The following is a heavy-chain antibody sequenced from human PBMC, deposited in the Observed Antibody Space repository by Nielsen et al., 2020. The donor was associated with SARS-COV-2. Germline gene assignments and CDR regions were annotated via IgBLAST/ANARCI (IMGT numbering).Heavy chain of an antibody. CDR2: ISSSSSTI. CDR3: AKGSSASRPYYFDY. Sequence: WIRQPPGKGLEWVSYISSSSSTIYHADSVKGRFSISRDNSESTLYLQMNSLRAEDTAVYYCAKGSSASRPYYFDYWGQGTLVTVSS. J-gene: IGHJ4*02. V-gene: IGHV3-11*01.